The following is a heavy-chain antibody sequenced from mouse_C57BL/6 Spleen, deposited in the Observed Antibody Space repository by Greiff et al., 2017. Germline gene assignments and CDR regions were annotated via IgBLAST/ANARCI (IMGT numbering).Heavy chain of an antibody. CDR2: IWSDGST. CDR1: GFSLTSYG. V-gene: IGHV2-6-1*01. D-gene: IGHD1-1*01. CDR3: ARHNYCGNGAMDY. Sequence: VQLQESGPGLVAPSQSLSITCTVSGFSLTSYGVHWVRQPPGKGLEWLVVIWSDGSTTYNSALKSRLSISKDNSKSQVFLKMNSLQTDDTAMYYCARHNYCGNGAMDYWGQGTSVTVSS. J-gene: IGHJ4*01.